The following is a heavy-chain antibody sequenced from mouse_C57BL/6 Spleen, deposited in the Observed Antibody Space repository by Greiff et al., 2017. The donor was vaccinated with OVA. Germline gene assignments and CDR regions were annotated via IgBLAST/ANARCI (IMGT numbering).Heavy chain of an antibody. CDR1: GYSITSGYD. Sequence: EVKLLESGPGMVKPSQSLSLTCTVTGYSITSGYDWHWIRHFPGNKLEWMGYISYSGSTNYNPSLKSRISITHDTSKNHFFLKLNSVTTEDTATYYCARGDDYEFAYWGQGTLVTVSA. V-gene: IGHV3-1*01. CDR3: ARGDDYEFAY. D-gene: IGHD2-4*01. CDR2: ISYSGST. J-gene: IGHJ3*01.